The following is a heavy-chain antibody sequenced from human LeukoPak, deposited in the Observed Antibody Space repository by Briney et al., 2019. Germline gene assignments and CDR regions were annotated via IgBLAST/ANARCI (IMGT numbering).Heavy chain of an antibody. CDR1: GYTFTSYD. D-gene: IGHD5-24*01. CDR2: MNPNSGNT. Sequence: ASVKVSCKPSGYTFTSYDINWVRQATGQGLEWMGWMNPNSGNTGYAQKFQGRVTMTRNTSISTAYMELSSLRSEDTAVYYCARGFLSRWLQMSYYFQHWGQGTLVTVSS. CDR3: ARGFLSRWLQMSYYFQH. V-gene: IGHV1-8*01. J-gene: IGHJ1*01.